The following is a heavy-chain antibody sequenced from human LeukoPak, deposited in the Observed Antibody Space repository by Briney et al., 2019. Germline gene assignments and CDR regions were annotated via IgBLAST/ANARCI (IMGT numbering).Heavy chain of an antibody. CDR1: GYTFITYD. CDR2: INPRGGHT. Sequence: ASVKVSCKASGYTFITYDMVWVRQAPGQGLQWMGIINPRGGHTSYAQNFQGRVTLTRDTSTSTVYMELSSLRSEDTAVYYCARSKHNTYSYDSSGFSAFDYWGQGTLVTVSS. V-gene: IGHV1-46*01. CDR3: ARSKHNTYSYDSSGFSAFDY. J-gene: IGHJ4*02. D-gene: IGHD3-22*01.